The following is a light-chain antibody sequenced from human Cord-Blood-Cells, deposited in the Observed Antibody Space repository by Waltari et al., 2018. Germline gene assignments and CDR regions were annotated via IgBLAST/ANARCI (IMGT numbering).Light chain of an antibody. CDR3: QQLSNWLYT. CDR1: QSVSRY. Sequence: EIVLPQSPANPSLPLGKRATLSCRASQSVSRYLAWYQQKPGQAPRTLIYDASNRATGIPASFRGSVSGTDFTLTISSLEPEDFAVYYCQQLSNWLYTFGQGTKLEIK. CDR2: DAS. V-gene: IGKV3-11*01. J-gene: IGKJ2*01.